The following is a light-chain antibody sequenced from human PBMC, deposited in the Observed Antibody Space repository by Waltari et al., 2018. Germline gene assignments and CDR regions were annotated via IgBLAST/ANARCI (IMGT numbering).Light chain of an antibody. CDR2: EVT. CDR1: SSDVGGYNF. Sequence: QADLNQPPSASGSPGQSVTISCTGTSSDVGGYNFVSWYQQLPGKAPKLMIFEVTKRPSAVPERFSGSKSGNTASLPVSGLQAEDEADYYCSSFAGTKNWVFGGGTKLPVL. J-gene: IGLJ3*02. V-gene: IGLV2-8*01. CDR3: SSFAGTKNWV.